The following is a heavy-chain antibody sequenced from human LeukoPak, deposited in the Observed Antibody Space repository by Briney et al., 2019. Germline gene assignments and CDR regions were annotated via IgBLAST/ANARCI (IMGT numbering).Heavy chain of an antibody. CDR1: GFTFSDYG. CDR3: ARASGPFDY. J-gene: IGHJ4*02. V-gene: IGHV3-33*01. Sequence: GGSLRLSCATSGFTFSDYGMHWVRQAPGKGLEWVAVIWYDGTNKYYADSVKGRFTISRDNSKNTLYLQMNSLRDEDTAFYYCARASGPFDYWGQGTLVTVSS. CDR2: IWYDGTNK. D-gene: IGHD3-10*01.